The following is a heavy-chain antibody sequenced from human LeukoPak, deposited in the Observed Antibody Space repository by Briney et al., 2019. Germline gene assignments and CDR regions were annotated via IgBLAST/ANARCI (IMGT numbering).Heavy chain of an antibody. CDR1: GYTLTELS. CDR2: FDPEDGET. V-gene: IGHV1-24*01. J-gene: IGHJ4*02. D-gene: IGHD2-15*01. Sequence: GASVKVSCKVSGYTLTELSMHWVRQAPGKGLEWMGGFDPEDGETIYAQKSQGRVTMTRDTSISTAYMELSRLRSDDTAVYYCARDVVVAATTAMGYWGQGTLVTVSS. CDR3: ARDVVVAATTAMGY.